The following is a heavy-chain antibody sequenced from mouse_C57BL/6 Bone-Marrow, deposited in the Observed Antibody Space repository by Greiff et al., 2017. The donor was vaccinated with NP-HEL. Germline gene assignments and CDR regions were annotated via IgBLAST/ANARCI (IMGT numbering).Heavy chain of an antibody. D-gene: IGHD4-1*01. CDR3: ARDKWEDYAMDY. J-gene: IGHJ4*01. CDR1: GFTFSSYA. Sequence: DVKLVESGGGLVKPGGSLKLSCAASGFTFSSYAMSWVRQTPEKGLEWVATISAGGSYTYYTDNVKGRFTISRDNSKNNQYLQMSHLKSEDTAMYYCARDKWEDYAMDYWGQGTSVTVSS. V-gene: IGHV5-4*01. CDR2: ISAGGSYT.